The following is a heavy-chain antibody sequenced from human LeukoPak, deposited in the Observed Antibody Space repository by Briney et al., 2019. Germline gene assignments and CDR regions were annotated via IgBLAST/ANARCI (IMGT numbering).Heavy chain of an antibody. CDR1: GFTFSSYG. J-gene: IGHJ6*03. D-gene: IGHD2-15*01. CDR2: IWYDGSNK. Sequence: GGSLVLSCAASGFTFSSYGMHWVRQAPGKGLEWVAVIWYDGSNKYYADSVKGRFTISRDNSKDTLYLQMNSLRAEDTAVYYCARKSRTRYCSGGSCPHYYYYYYMDVWGKGTTVTVSS. CDR3: ARKSRTRYCSGGSCPHYYYYYYMDV. V-gene: IGHV3-33*01.